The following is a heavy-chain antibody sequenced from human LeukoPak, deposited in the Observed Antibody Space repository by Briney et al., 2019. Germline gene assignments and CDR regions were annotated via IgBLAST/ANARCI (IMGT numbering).Heavy chain of an antibody. V-gene: IGHV3-48*01. Sequence: GGSLRLSCEGSGFAFNTEHMNWVRQTPGKGLEWVSYIDPESRNIFYADSVKGRFTLSRDNAKSSMYLQMNSLRVEDTAVYYCLKSVDFWGQGMLVTVSP. CDR2: IDPESRNI. CDR3: LKSVDF. J-gene: IGHJ4*02. CDR1: GFAFNTEH.